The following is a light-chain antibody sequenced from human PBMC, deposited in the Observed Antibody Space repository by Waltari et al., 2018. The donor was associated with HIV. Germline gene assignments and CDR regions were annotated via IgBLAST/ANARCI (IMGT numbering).Light chain of an antibody. CDR1: QDIANY. Sequence: DIQMTQSPSSLSVSVGDSVTITCRSSQDIANYLNWYQQKLGEAPKLLIHATSTLQAGVPSRFSGGGSGSLFTLTISSLQPEDFATYYCQQSYTTPSWTFGQGTKLEVK. V-gene: IGKV1-39*01. CDR3: QQSYTTPSWT. CDR2: ATS. J-gene: IGKJ1*01.